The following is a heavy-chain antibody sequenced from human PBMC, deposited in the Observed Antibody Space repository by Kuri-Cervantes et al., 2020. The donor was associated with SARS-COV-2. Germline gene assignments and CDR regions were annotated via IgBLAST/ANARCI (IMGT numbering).Heavy chain of an antibody. V-gene: IGHV1-2*02. Sequence: ASVKVSCKASGYIFTGYYIRWVRQAPGQGLEWMGWINPNRGDTNYAQRFQGRVTMTRDTSSTTAYMELVSLRSDDTAVYYCARMGPLSNMIVYDAFDIWGQGTMVTVSS. CDR1: GYIFTGYY. J-gene: IGHJ3*02. CDR2: INPNRGDT. D-gene: IGHD3-22*01. CDR3: ARMGPLSNMIVYDAFDI.